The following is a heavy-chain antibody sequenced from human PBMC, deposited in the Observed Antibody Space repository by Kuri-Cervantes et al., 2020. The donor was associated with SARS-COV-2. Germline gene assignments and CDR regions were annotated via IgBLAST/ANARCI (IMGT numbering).Heavy chain of an antibody. V-gene: IGHV3-23*01. CDR1: GFTFSSYA. J-gene: IGHJ4*02. CDR3: AKGHNSGWHKPPIDY. Sequence: GESLKISCAASGFTFSSYAMSLVRQAPGKGLEWVSAISGSGGSTYYADSVEGRFTISSDNSKTTLYLQTNSLRAEDTDVYYCAKGHNSGWHKPPIDYWGQGTLVTVSS. CDR2: ISGSGGST. D-gene: IGHD6-19*01.